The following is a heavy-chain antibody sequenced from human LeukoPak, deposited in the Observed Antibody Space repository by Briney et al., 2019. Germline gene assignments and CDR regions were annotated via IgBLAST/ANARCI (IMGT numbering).Heavy chain of an antibody. Sequence: SETLSLTCTASGGSIRSSSYYWGWIRQPPGTGLEWIGGIYYSGSTYYNPSLKSRVTISVDPSKNQFSLKLSSVTAADTAVYFCARLGIQLWSNRFDPWGQGTLVTVSS. V-gene: IGHV4-39*01. CDR3: ARLGIQLWSNRFDP. CDR2: IYYSGST. CDR1: GGSIRSSSYY. J-gene: IGHJ5*02. D-gene: IGHD5-18*01.